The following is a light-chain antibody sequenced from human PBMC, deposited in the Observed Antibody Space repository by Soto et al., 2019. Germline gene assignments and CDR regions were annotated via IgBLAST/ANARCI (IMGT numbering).Light chain of an antibody. J-gene: IGKJ1*01. CDR2: GAS. CDR1: QGISTY. CDR3: QQYYSSWT. Sequence: DIQLTQSPSFLSASVGDTVTITCRASQGISTYLAWYQQKPGKAPKNLIYGASTLQSGVPSRFSGSGSGTEFTLTISSLQPEDFATYYCQQYYSSWTFGQGTKVEIK. V-gene: IGKV1-9*01.